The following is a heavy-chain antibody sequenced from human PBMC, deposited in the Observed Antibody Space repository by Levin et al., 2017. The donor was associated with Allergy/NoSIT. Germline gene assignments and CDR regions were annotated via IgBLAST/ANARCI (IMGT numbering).Heavy chain of an antibody. Sequence: GGSLRLSCVASGFTFSGYEMNWVRQAPGKGLEWVSYISGSGSSIHYADSVKGRFAISRDNAKNSLYLQMNSLRAEDTAVYYCARDCSGGSCYLTYGMDVWGQGTTVTVSS. CDR2: ISGSGSSI. CDR3: ARDCSGGSCYLTYGMDV. J-gene: IGHJ6*02. CDR1: GFTFSGYE. V-gene: IGHV3-48*03. D-gene: IGHD2-15*01.